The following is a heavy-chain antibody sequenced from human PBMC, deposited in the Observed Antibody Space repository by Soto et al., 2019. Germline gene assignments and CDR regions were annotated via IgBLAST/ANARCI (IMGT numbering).Heavy chain of an antibody. CDR2: INAASANT. Sequence: RASVKVSCKASGYTFTHYAIQWVRQAPGQRLEWMGWINAASANTKYSQKFQGRVTITRDTSATTVYMELSSLRSEDTAVYYCARDNWNYVRGFDIWGQGTMVTVSS. CDR3: ARDNWNYVRGFDI. D-gene: IGHD1-7*01. CDR1: GYTFTHYA. J-gene: IGHJ3*02. V-gene: IGHV1-3*01.